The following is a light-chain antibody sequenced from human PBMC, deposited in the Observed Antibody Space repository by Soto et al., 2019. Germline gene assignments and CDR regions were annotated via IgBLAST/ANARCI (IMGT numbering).Light chain of an antibody. Sequence: QSVLTHPASVSGSPGQSIAISGTGTSSDVGGYNYVSWYQQHPGKAPKLMIHEVSNRPSGVSDRFSGSKSGNTASLTISGLQADDEADYYCSSHTSYSTRVFGTGTQVTVL. V-gene: IGLV2-14*01. CDR1: SSDVGGYNY. CDR3: SSHTSYSTRV. CDR2: EVS. J-gene: IGLJ1*01.